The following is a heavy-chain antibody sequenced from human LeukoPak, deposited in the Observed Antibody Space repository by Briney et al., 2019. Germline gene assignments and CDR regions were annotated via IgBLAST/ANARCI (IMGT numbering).Heavy chain of an antibody. Sequence: GGSLRLSCATSGFTFSIYTMNWVRQAPGKGLEWVSSISSTSTYINYADSLKGRFTISRDNAKNSVYLQMNSLRADDTAIYCCARSVDAYNVDFWGQGTLVIVSS. D-gene: IGHD5-24*01. J-gene: IGHJ4*02. CDR2: ISSTSTYI. CDR3: ARSVDAYNVDF. CDR1: GFTFSIYT. V-gene: IGHV3-21*01.